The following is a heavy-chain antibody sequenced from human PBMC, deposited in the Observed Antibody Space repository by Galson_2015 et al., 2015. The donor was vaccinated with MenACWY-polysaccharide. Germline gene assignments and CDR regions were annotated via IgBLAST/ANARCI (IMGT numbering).Heavy chain of an antibody. CDR3: ARVEKYSGSYYILH. D-gene: IGHD1-26*01. CDR2: IFHSGTT. CDR1: SGYY. V-gene: IGHV4-38-2*02. J-gene: IGHJ4*02. Sequence: SGYYWGWIRQPPGQGLEWIASIFHSGTTYYNPSLKSRVTISVDTSKNQFSLKLSSVTAADTAVYYCARVEKYSGSYYILHWGQGTLVTVSS.